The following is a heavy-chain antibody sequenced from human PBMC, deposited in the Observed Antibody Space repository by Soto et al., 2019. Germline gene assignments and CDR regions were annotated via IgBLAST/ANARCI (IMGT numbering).Heavy chain of an antibody. CDR3: VRDLDGSGAYYTDF. CDR2: NSAYKTNI. D-gene: IGHD3-10*01. CDR1: GYTFPNYG. V-gene: IGHV1-18*01. Sequence: QVQLVQSGAEVKKPGASVKVSCKASGYTFPNYGITWVRQAPGQGLEWMGWNSAYKTNIKYAQKFQGRVTLTTDTSTSTAYMELRSLRSDDTAIYYCVRDLDGSGAYYTDFWGQGTLVTVSS. J-gene: IGHJ4*02.